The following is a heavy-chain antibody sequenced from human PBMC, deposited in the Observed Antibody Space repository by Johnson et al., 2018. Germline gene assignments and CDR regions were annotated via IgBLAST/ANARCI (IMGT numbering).Heavy chain of an antibody. Sequence: QVQLQESGPGLVKPSETLSLSCTVSGGSISSYSWSWIQQPPGKGLEWIGFIYYSVSTNYNPSLKSRVTISVAPSKNQFSLKRSSVTAAAPAVDYCARSMANYDYVWGSYRSYYYYGMDVWGQGTTVTVS. V-gene: IGHV4-59*01. CDR2: IYYSVST. CDR3: ARSMANYDYVWGSYRSYYYYGMDV. D-gene: IGHD3-16*02. J-gene: IGHJ6*02. CDR1: GGSISSYS.